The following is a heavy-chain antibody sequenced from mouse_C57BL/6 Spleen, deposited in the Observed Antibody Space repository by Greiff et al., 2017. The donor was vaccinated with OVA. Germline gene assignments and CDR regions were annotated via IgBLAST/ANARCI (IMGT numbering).Heavy chain of an antibody. CDR3: AGWGAGGYCYAMDY. Sequence: EVQLQQSGPELVKPGASVKISCKASGYTFTDYYMNWVKQSPGKSLEWIGDINPNNGGTSYNQKFKGTATLTVDKSSSTAYMELRSLTSEDSAVYYCAGWGAGGYCYAMDYWGQGTSVTVSS. V-gene: IGHV1-26*01. CDR1: GYTFTDYY. J-gene: IGHJ4*01. CDR2: INPNNGGT.